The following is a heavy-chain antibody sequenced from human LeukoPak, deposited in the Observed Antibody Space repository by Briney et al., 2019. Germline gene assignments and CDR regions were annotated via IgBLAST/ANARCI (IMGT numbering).Heavy chain of an antibody. D-gene: IGHD4-17*01. V-gene: IGHV4-59*08. J-gene: IGHJ6*04. CDR1: GGSLNGYY. CDR3: ARHVYGEGMVV. CDR2: IHSSEGT. Sequence: SETLSLTCTVSGGSLNGYYWGWIRQPPGKGLECIGYIHSSEGTAHNASLKSRLTISLDASKHQFSLTLSSVTAADTAVYYCARHVYGEGMVVWGKGTTVTVSS.